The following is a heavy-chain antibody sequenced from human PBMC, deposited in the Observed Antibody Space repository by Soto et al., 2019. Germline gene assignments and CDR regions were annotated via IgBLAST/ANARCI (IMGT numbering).Heavy chain of an antibody. J-gene: IGHJ4*02. CDR1: GFTFSSYA. D-gene: IGHD2-15*01. V-gene: IGHV3-23*01. CDR3: AREGWSGGSCYYLTRGFDY. Sequence: EVQLLESGGGLVQPGGSLRLSCSASGFTFSSYAMIWVRQAPGRGLEWVSAMSGSGGSTYYADSVKGRFTISRNNSKNTLYLQMKSLRAEDTAVYYCAREGWSGGSCYYLTRGFDYWGQGTLVTVSS. CDR2: MSGSGGST.